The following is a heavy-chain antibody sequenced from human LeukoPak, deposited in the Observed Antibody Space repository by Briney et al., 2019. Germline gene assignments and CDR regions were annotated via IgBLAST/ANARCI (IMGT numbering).Heavy chain of an antibody. V-gene: IGHV4-59*01. CDR2: IYYSGST. CDR1: GGSISSYY. Sequence: PSETLSLTCTVSGGSISSYYWSWIRQPPGKGLEWIGYIYYSGSTNYNPSLKSRVTISVDTSKHQFSLKLSSVTAADTAVYYCASGSGYGSGKSFDYWGQGTLVTVSS. CDR3: ASGSGYGSGKSFDY. D-gene: IGHD3-10*01. J-gene: IGHJ4*02.